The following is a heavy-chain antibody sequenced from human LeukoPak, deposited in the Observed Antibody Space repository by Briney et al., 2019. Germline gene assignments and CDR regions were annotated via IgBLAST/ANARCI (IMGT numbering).Heavy chain of an antibody. CDR2: ISSSSSYI. J-gene: IGHJ4*02. CDR1: GFTFSSYS. CDR3: ARVGGYSYGDFYY. Sequence: GGSLRLSCAASGFTFSSYSMNWVRQAPGKGLEWVSSISSSSSYIYYADSVKGRFTISRDNAKNSLYLQMNSLRAEDTAVYYCARVGGYSYGDFYYWGQGTLVAVSS. D-gene: IGHD5-18*01. V-gene: IGHV3-21*01.